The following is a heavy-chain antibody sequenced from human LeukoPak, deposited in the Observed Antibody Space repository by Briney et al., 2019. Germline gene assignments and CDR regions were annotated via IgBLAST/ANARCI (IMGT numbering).Heavy chain of an antibody. V-gene: IGHV1-2*02. CDR3: ARDSVPLYCSSTSCYVVEKYIDY. J-gene: IGHJ4*02. CDR2: INPKSGGT. D-gene: IGHD2-2*01. Sequence: ASVKVSCKASGYTFSAYCMHWVRQAPGQGLEWMGWINPKSGGTNYAQQFQGRVTMTRDTSISTAYMELSRLRSDDTAVYYCARDSVPLYCSSTSCYVVEKYIDYWGQGTLVTVSS. CDR1: GYTFSAYC.